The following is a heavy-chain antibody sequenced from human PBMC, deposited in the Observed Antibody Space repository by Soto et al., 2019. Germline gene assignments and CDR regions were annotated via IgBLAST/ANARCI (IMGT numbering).Heavy chain of an antibody. Sequence: GGSLRLSCAASGFTFSSYGMHWVRQAPGKGLEWVAVIWYDGSNKYYADSVKGRFTISRDNSKNTLYLQMNSLRAEDTAVYYCAREAVAGHVAFDIWGQGTIVTVSS. CDR3: AREAVAGHVAFDI. CDR1: GFTFSSYG. J-gene: IGHJ3*02. V-gene: IGHV3-33*01. CDR2: IWYDGSNK. D-gene: IGHD6-19*01.